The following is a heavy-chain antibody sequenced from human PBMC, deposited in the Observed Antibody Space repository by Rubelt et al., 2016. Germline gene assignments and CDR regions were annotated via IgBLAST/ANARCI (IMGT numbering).Heavy chain of an antibody. J-gene: IGHJ4*02. CDR2: IYWDDDK. D-gene: IGHD6-13*01. V-gene: IGHV2-5*02. CDR1: GFSLSTSGVG. Sequence: QITLKESGPTLVKPTQPLTLTCTFSGFSLSTSGVGVGWIRQPPAKALECLSLIYWDDDKRYSPSLKSKLTITKDTSKNQVVLTMTNMDPVDTATYYCAHSRIAANFDYWGQGTLVTVSS. CDR3: AHSRIAANFDY.